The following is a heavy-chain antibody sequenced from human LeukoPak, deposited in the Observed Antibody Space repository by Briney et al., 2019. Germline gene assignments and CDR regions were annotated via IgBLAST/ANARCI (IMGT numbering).Heavy chain of an antibody. CDR2: IKRDGSQK. CDR1: GFTFSRYW. D-gene: IGHD1-26*01. CDR3: AGDGSGGSTQYNWFDP. J-gene: IGHJ5*02. Sequence: GGSLRLSCAASGFTFSRYWMNWVRLAPGKGLEWVANIKRDGSQKYYVDSVKGRFTISRDNAKNSLYLQMNSLRAKDTAVYYCAGDGSGGSTQYNWFDPWGQGTLVTVSS. V-gene: IGHV3-7*01.